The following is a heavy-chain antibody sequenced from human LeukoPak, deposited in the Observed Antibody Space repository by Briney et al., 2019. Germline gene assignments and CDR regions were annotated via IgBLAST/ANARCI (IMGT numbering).Heavy chain of an antibody. CDR3: ARARTGSRLDY. Sequence: ASVKVSCKASGYTFTGYYMHWVRQAPGQGLEWMGWINPSSGGTNYAQKFQGRVTMTRDTSVSTAYMELSRLRSDDTAVYYCARARTGSRLDYWGQGTLVTVSS. V-gene: IGHV1-2*02. CDR2: INPSSGGT. J-gene: IGHJ4*02. CDR1: GYTFTGYY. D-gene: IGHD2-2*01.